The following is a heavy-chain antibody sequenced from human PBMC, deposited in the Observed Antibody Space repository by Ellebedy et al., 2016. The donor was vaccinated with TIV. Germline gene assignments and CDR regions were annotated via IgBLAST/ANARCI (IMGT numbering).Heavy chain of an antibody. CDR2: IIPVADVA. CDR3: ARSPSQWPDAGPRYMDL. Sequence: AASVKVSCKASGDTFSSYVVNWARQAPGQGLEWMGGIIPVADVADYAQKFQGRVTFTADKSTSSAYMELGSLTSEDAAVYYCARSPSQWPDAGPRYMDLWGKGTTVIVS. D-gene: IGHD6-19*01. J-gene: IGHJ6*03. V-gene: IGHV1-69*10. CDR1: GDTFSSYV.